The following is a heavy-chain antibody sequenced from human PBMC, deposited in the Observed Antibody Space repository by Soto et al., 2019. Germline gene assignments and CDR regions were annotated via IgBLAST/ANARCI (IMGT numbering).Heavy chain of an antibody. Sequence: GSLRLSCAASGFTFSSYGMHWVRQAPGKGLEWVAVISYDGSNKYYADSVKGRFTISRDNSKNTLYLQMNSLSAEDTAVYYCAKLRGQYYYDSSGDRDFDYWGQGTLVTVSS. V-gene: IGHV3-30*18. J-gene: IGHJ4*02. CDR2: ISYDGSNK. D-gene: IGHD3-22*01. CDR1: GFTFSSYG. CDR3: AKLRGQYYYDSSGDRDFDY.